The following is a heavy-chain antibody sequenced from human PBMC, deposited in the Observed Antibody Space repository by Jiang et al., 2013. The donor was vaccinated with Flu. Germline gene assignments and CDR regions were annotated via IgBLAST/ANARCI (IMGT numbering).Heavy chain of an antibody. CDR1: GFTFSSYG. D-gene: IGHD2-21*02. Sequence: VQLVESGGGVVQPGRSLRLSCAASGFTFSSYGMHWVRQAPGKGLEWVAVIWYDGSNKYYADSVKGRFTISRDNSKNTLYLQMNSLRAEDTAVYYCAREGGGCGGDCYSSYYYYGMDVVGQRDHGHRLL. J-gene: IGHJ6*04. V-gene: IGHV3-33*01. CDR2: IWYDGSNK. CDR3: AREGGGCGGDCYSSYYYYGMDV.